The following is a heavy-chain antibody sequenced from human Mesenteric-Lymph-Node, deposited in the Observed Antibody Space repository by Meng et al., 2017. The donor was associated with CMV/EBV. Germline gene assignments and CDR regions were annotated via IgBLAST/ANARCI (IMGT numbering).Heavy chain of an antibody. D-gene: IGHD6-6*01. CDR2: INSDGSST. Sequence: GESLKISCAASGFTFSSYWMHWVRQAPGKGLVWVSRINSDGSSTSYADSVKGRFTISRDNAKNTLYLQMNSLRAEDTAVYYCAREPVGAALYYYYYGMDVWGQGTTVTVSS. V-gene: IGHV3-74*01. CDR3: AREPVGAALYYYYYGMDV. CDR1: GFTFSSYW. J-gene: IGHJ6*02.